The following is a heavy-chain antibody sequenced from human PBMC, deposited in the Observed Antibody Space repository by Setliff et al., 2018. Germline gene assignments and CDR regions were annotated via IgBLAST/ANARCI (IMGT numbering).Heavy chain of an antibody. CDR2: IHASGRP. J-gene: IGHJ4*01. V-gene: IGHV4-61*02. CDR1: GGSITSGSFY. D-gene: IGHD3-9*01. CDR3: ASERYFDWFFED. Sequence: SETLSLTCTVSGGSITSGSFYWSWIRQPAGKKLEWIGRIHASGRPDYNPSFKSRVTISRDTSTNQFSLKLGSVTAADTAVEYCASERYFDWFFEDWGRGTLVTVSS.